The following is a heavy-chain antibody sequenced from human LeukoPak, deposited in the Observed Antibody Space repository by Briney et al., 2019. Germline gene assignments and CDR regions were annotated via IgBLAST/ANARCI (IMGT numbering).Heavy chain of an antibody. V-gene: IGHV5-51*03. CDR2: IYPGDSDT. CDR3: ARPHNYDFWSGPGVEDAFDI. D-gene: IGHD3-3*01. Sequence: KPGESLKISCKGSGYSFTSYWIGWVRQMPGKGLEWMGIIYPGDSDTRYSPSFQGQVTISADKSISTAYLQWSSLKASDTAMYYCARPHNYDFWSGPGVEDAFDIWGQGTMVTVSS. CDR1: GYSFTSYW. J-gene: IGHJ3*02.